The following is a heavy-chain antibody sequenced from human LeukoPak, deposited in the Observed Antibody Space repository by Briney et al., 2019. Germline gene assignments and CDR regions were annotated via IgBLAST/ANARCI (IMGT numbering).Heavy chain of an antibody. V-gene: IGHV3-30*04. Sequence: GRSLRLSCAASGFTFSSYAMHWVRQAPGKGLEWVAVISYDGSNKYYADSVKGRFTISRDNSKNTLYLQMNSLRAEDTAVYYCARAGYYDSSGYYGWFDPWGQGTLVTVSS. J-gene: IGHJ5*02. CDR2: ISYDGSNK. CDR3: ARAGYYDSSGYYGWFDP. D-gene: IGHD3-22*01. CDR1: GFTFSSYA.